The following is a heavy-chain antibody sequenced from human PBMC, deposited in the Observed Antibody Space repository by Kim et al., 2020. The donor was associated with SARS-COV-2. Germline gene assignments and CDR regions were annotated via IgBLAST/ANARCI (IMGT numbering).Heavy chain of an antibody. CDR2: IYHSGST. CDR1: GGSISSSNW. Sequence: SETLSLTCAVSGGSISSSNWWSWVRQPPGKGLEWIGEIYHSGSTNYNPSLKSRVTISVDKSKNQFSLKLSSVTAADTAVYYCARSITIFGVVITFAYWGQEALVTVSS. CDR3: ARSITIFGVVITFAY. J-gene: IGHJ4*02. V-gene: IGHV4-4*02. D-gene: IGHD3-3*01.